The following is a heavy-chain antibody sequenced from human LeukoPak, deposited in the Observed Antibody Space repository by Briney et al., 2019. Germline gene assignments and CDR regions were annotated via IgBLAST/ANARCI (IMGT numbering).Heavy chain of an antibody. CDR1: GFTFSSYS. CDR2: ISSSSSTI. CDR3: IRQEYRGGPLGDP. V-gene: IGHV3-48*01. Sequence: GGSLRLSCAASGFTFSSYSMNWVRQAPGEGLEWGSYISSSSSTIYYADSVKGRFTISRDNAKNSLYLQMNSLRAEDTAVYYCIRQEYRGGPLGDPWGQGTLVTVSS. D-gene: IGHD2/OR15-2a*01. J-gene: IGHJ5*02.